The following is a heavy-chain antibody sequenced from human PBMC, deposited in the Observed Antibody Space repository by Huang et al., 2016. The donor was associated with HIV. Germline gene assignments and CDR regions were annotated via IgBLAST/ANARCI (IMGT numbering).Heavy chain of an antibody. CDR2: VCNTGST. CDR1: GGSMRRQY. J-gene: IGHJ5*02. CDR3: AQEKSFGNWANNWFDP. Sequence: QVQLQESGPGLVTPSETLSLTCSVSGGSMRRQYWTWIRQPPGKGLQWIGTVCNTGSTNYNPSFQTRVTISLDTSRSQFSLTLKSVTPADTAVYYCAQEKSFGNWANNWFDPWGQGTLVAVSS. D-gene: IGHD3-16*01. V-gene: IGHV4-59*08.